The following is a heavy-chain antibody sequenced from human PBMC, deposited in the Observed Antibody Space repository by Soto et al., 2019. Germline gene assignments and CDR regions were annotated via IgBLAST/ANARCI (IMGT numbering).Heavy chain of an antibody. CDR3: AKDTGYYDVLTGYYHRDLDL. CDR1: GFTFVAYG. CDR2: ISNDGTKK. Sequence: QVQLVESGGGVVQPGRSLRLSCAASGFTFVAYGMHWVRQAPGKGLEWVTLISNDGTKKDYADFVKGRFTISRDNSKGTLHLQMNSLRVEDTAVYYCAKDTGYYDVLTGYYHRDLDLWGRGTLVTVSS. V-gene: IGHV3-30*18. D-gene: IGHD3-9*01. J-gene: IGHJ2*01.